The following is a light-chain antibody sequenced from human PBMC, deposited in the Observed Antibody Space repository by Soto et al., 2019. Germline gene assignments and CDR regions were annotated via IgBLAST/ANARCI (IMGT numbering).Light chain of an antibody. CDR3: AAWAVSLSGCYV. CDR1: SSNIGSNT. J-gene: IGLJ1*01. V-gene: IGLV1-44*01. CDR2: SNN. Sequence: QSVLTQPPSSSGTPGQRVTISCSGSSSNIGSNTVNWYQQLPGTAPKLLIYSNNQRPSGVPDRFSGSKSGTSASLAISGLQSENEADDYCAAWAVSLSGCYVFVNGTMVTVL.